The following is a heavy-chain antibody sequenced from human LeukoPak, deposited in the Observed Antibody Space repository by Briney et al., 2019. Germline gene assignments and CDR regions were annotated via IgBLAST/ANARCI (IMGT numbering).Heavy chain of an antibody. Sequence: SETLSLTCTVSGGSISSYYWSWLRQPPGKGLEWIGYISYSGSTSYNPSLKSRVTISVDTSNNQFSLKLSSVTAADTAVYYCARYWVRYRYVWYLELWPRGTLVTVSS. CDR1: GGSISSYY. J-gene: IGHJ2*01. CDR3: ARYWVRYRYVWYLEL. D-gene: IGHD3-9*01. CDR2: ISYSGST. V-gene: IGHV4-59*01.